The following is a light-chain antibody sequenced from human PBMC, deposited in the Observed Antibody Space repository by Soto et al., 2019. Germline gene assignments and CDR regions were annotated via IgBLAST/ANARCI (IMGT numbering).Light chain of an antibody. CDR2: AAS. J-gene: IGKJ2*01. CDR3: QQGYSTPADT. CDR1: QSISNS. Sequence: DIQMTQSPSSLSASVGDRVTITCRASQSISNSVNWYQQKPGKAPKLLISAASRLQSGVPSRFIGSGSGTDFTLTITSLQPEDFASYYCQQGYSTPADTFGHGTKLEIK. V-gene: IGKV1-39*01.